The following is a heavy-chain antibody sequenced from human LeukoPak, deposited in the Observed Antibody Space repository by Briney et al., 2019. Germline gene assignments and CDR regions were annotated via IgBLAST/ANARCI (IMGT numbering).Heavy chain of an antibody. Sequence: SETLSLTCTVSGDSISSSSSYWGWIRQPPGKGLEWIGSIYYSGNTYYNTSLKSRVTISVDTSKNQFSLKLSSVTAADTAVYYCARESGYSGSGIYFDHYWGQGTLVTVSS. D-gene: IGHD3-10*01. CDR2: IYYSGNT. CDR3: ARESGYSGSGIYFDHY. V-gene: IGHV4-39*07. J-gene: IGHJ4*02. CDR1: GDSISSSSSY.